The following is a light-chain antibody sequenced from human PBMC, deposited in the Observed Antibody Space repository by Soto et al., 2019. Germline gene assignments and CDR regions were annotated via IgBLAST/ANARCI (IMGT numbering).Light chain of an antibody. CDR3: CSYTSGSPLVV. CDR1: SGDVGGYNF. CDR2: DVN. V-gene: IGLV2-14*03. Sequence: QSALTQPASVSGSPGQSITISCTGTSGDVGGYNFVSWYQQHPGKVPKLIIYDVNNRPSGVSDRFSGSKSGNMASLTISGLQADDEAVYYCCSYTSGSPLVVLGGGTKLTVL. J-gene: IGLJ2*01.